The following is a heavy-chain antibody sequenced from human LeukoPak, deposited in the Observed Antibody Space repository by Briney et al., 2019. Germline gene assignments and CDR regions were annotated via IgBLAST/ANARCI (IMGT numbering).Heavy chain of an antibody. CDR3: ARSLGQYYYDSSGVYFFDY. V-gene: IGHV3-11*06. CDR2: ISPSSSYI. D-gene: IGHD3-22*01. Sequence: GGSLRLSCAASGFTFSDYYMSWIRQAPGKGLEWVSSISPSSSYIYYADSLKGRFTISRDNAKNSLYLQMNSLRVEDTAVYYCARSLGQYYYDSSGVYFFDYWGQGTLVTVSS. CDR1: GFTFSDYY. J-gene: IGHJ4*02.